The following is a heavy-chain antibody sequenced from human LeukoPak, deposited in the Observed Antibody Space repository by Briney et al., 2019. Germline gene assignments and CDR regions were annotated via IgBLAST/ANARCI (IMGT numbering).Heavy chain of an antibody. D-gene: IGHD6-19*01. Sequence: GASVKVSCKASGYTFTSYYMYWVRQAPGQGLEWMGIINPSGGSTSYAQKFQGRVTMTRDTSTSTVYMELSSLRSEDTAVYYCATLNTVAGFDYWGQGTLVTVSS. V-gene: IGHV1-46*01. J-gene: IGHJ4*02. CDR2: INPSGGST. CDR1: GYTFTSYY. CDR3: ATLNTVAGFDY.